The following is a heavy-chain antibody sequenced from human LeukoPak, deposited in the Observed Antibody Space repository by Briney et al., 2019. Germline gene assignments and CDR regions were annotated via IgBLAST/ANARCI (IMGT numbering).Heavy chain of an antibody. V-gene: IGHV3-21*06. CDR3: ARALWSGPVYYGMDV. Sequence: GGSLRLSCAASGFTFTNYNFYWVRQAPGRGLEWVSSISSTSSYIYYADSMKGRFTISRDNAKNSLYLQMNSLRAEDTAVFYCARALWSGPVYYGMDVWGQGTTVTVSS. CDR1: GFTFTNYN. D-gene: IGHD3-10*01. CDR2: ISSTSSYI. J-gene: IGHJ6*02.